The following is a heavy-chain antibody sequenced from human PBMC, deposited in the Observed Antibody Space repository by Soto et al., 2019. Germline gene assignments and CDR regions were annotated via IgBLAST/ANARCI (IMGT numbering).Heavy chain of an antibody. J-gene: IGHJ3*02. CDR2: IIPIFGTA. Sequence: QVQLVQSGAEVKKPGSSVKVSCKASGGTFSSYAISWVRQAPGQGLEWMGGIIPIFGTANYAQKFQGRVTITADESTSTAYMELSSLRSEDTAVYYCARAFYATMIVVVTHDAFDIWGQGTMVTVSS. D-gene: IGHD3-22*01. CDR3: ARAFYATMIVVVTHDAFDI. CDR1: GGTFSSYA. V-gene: IGHV1-69*01.